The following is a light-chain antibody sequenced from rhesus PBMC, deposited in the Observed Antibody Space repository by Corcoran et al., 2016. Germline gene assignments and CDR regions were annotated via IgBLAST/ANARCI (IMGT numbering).Light chain of an antibody. CDR1: QSLSNY. Sequence: DIQMTQSPSSLSASVGDRVTITCQASQSLSNYLNWYQQKPGKIPKLLIYRASCCQSGIPSRFSGSGSGTGFTLTISSLQPEDFATYYCQQGYSYPWTFGQGTKVEIK. CDR3: QQGYSYPWT. CDR2: RAS. V-gene: IGKV1S9*01. J-gene: IGKJ1*01.